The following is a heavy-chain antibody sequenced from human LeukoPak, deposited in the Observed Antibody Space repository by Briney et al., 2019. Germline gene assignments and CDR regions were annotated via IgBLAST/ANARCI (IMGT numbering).Heavy chain of an antibody. D-gene: IGHD3-22*01. J-gene: IGHJ4*02. CDR2: ISGSGGST. CDR1: GFTFSSYA. CDR3: AKDLVGEYYYDSSGYYDY. V-gene: IGHV3-23*01. Sequence: GGSLRLSCAASGFTFSSYAMSWVRQAPGKGLEWVSAISGSGGSTYYADSVKGRFTISRDNSKNTLYLQMNSLRAEDTAVYYCAKDLVGEYYYDSSGYYDYWGQGTLVTVSS.